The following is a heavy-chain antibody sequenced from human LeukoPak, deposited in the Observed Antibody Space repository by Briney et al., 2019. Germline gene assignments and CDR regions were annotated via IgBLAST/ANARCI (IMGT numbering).Heavy chain of an antibody. CDR3: ASSRPGRYYDCWSGYYPTYYYSMDV. V-gene: IGHV4-34*01. CDR1: GGSFSGYY. J-gene: IGHJ6*02. CDR2: INHSGST. D-gene: IGHD3-3*01. Sequence: PSETLSLTCAVYGGSFSGYYWSWIRQPPGKGLEWIGEINHSGSTNYNPSLKSRVTISVDTSKNQFSLKLSSVTAADTAVYYCASSRPGRYYDCWSGYYPTYYYSMDVWGQGTTVTVSS.